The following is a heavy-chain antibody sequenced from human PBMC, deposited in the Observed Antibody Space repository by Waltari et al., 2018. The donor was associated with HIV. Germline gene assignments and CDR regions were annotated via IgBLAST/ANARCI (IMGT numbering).Heavy chain of an antibody. CDR1: GGTFSSYA. Sequence: QVQLVQSGAEVKKPGSSVKVSCKASGGTFSSYAISWVRQAPGQGLEWMGGIIPIFGTANYAQKFQGRVTITADESTSTVYMELSSLRSEDTAGYYCARGEWVSGSHYHWYFDLWGRGTLVTVSS. V-gene: IGHV1-69*01. J-gene: IGHJ2*01. CDR2: IIPIFGTA. CDR3: ARGEWVSGSHYHWYFDL. D-gene: IGHD1-26*01.